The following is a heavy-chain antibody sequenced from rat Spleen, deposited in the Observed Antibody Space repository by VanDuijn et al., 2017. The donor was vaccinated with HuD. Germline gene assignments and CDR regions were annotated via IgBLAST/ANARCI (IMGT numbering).Heavy chain of an antibody. V-gene: IGHV2-4*01. CDR1: GFSLTSYG. CDR3: ARANRESYAHFDY. D-gene: IGHD1-12*01. CDR2: IWSGGST. J-gene: IGHJ2*01. Sequence: QVQLKESGPGLMQPSQTLSLTCTVSGFSLTSYGVSWVRQPPGKGLEWIGAIWSGGSTDYNSALKSRLSISREPSKSQVFLKMNSLQTEDTATYYCARANRESYAHFDYWGQGVMVTVSS.